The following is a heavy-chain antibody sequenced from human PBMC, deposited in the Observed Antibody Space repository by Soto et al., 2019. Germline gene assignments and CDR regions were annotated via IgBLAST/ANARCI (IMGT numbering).Heavy chain of an antibody. CDR3: AKGRGYYDSSGYFDY. V-gene: IGHV3-30*18. Sequence: QVQLVESGGGVVQPGRSLRLSCAASGFTFSSYGMHWVRRAPGKGLEWVAVISYDGSNKYYADSVKGRFTISRDNSKNTLYLQMNSLRAEDTAVYYCAKGRGYYDSSGYFDYWGQGTLVTVSS. D-gene: IGHD3-22*01. J-gene: IGHJ4*02. CDR2: ISYDGSNK. CDR1: GFTFSSYG.